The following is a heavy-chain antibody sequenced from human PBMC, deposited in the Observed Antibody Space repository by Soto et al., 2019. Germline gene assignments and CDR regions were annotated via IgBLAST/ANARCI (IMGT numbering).Heavy chain of an antibody. CDR3: AKEEYRQVDH. CDR2: ISTNSGNT. CDR1: GYTFTNYG. Sequence: QVQLVQSGTEVKKPGASVKVSCKASGYTFTNYGITWVRQAPGQGLEWMGWISTNSGNTDYAQKFRGRFTMTTDRSTTTAYMDLRSLRSDDTAVYYCAKEEYRQVDHWGQGTLVTVSS. J-gene: IGHJ5*02. V-gene: IGHV1-18*04. D-gene: IGHD3-16*02.